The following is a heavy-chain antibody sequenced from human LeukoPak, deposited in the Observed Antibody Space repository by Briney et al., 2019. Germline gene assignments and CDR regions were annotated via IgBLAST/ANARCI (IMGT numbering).Heavy chain of an antibody. D-gene: IGHD2-2*01. V-gene: IGHV3-30-3*01. CDR1: GFTFSSYA. J-gene: IGHJ4*02. CDR3: ANPRSYCGSTSCRLFDY. CDR2: ISYDGSNK. Sequence: GGSLRLSCAASGFTFSSYAMHWVRQAPGKGLEWVAVISYDGSNKYYADSVKGRFTISRDNSKNTLYLQMNSLRAEDTAVYYYANPRSYCGSTSCRLFDYWGQGTLVTVSS.